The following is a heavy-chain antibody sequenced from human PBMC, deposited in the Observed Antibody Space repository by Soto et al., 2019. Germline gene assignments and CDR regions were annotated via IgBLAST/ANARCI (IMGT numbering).Heavy chain of an antibody. D-gene: IGHD4-17*01. CDR2: IYYSGST. V-gene: IGHV4-31*03. Sequence: SETLSLTCTVSGGSISSGGYYWSWIRQHPGKGLEWIGYIYYSGSTYYNPSLKSRVTISVDTSKNQFSLKLSSVTAADTAVYYCERPSRDYADAFDIWGQGTMVTVSS. CDR1: GGSISSGGYY. CDR3: ERPSRDYADAFDI. J-gene: IGHJ3*02.